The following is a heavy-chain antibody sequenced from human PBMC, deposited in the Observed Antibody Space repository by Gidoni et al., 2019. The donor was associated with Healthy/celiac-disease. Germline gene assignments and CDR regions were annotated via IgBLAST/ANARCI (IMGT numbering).Heavy chain of an antibody. CDR1: GGTFSSYT. Sequence: QVQLVQSGSAVKKPGSSVKVSCKASGGTFSSYTISWVRQAPGQGLEWMGRIIPILGIANYAQKCQGRVTITADKSTSTAYMELSSLRSEDTAVYYCAREDRTVVVPAAIYNWFDPWGQGTLVTVSS. CDR3: AREDRTVVVPAAIYNWFDP. CDR2: IIPILGIA. V-gene: IGHV1-69*08. J-gene: IGHJ5*02. D-gene: IGHD2-2*01.